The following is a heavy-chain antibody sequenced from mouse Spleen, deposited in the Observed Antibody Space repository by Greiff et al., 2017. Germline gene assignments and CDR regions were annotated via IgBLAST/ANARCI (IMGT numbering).Heavy chain of an antibody. CDR3: EREDNYYGSSSPYAMDY. CDR2: IYPRDGST. D-gene: IGHD1-1*01. V-gene: IGHV1-78*01. CDR1: GYTFTDHT. Sequence: QVQLQQSDAELVKPGASVKISCKVSGYTFTDHTIHWVKQRPEQGLEWIGYIYPRDGSTKYNEKFKGKATLTADKSSSTAYMQLNSLTSEDSAGYFCEREDNYYGSSSPYAMDYWGQGTSVTVSS. J-gene: IGHJ4*01.